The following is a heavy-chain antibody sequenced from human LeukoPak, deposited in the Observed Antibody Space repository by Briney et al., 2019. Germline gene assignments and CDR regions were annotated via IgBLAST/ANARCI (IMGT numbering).Heavy chain of an antibody. CDR1: GFIVSNKY. J-gene: IGHJ2*01. V-gene: IGHV3-66*01. D-gene: IGHD6-25*01. Sequence: GGSLRLSCVASGFIVSNKYMAWVRQAPGKGLEWVSILYSGGTTYHAEPVKGRFIISRDNSKNTLHLQMDSLRAEDTAIYHCARMTSTAWYFDLWGRGTLVTVSS. CDR3: ARMTSTAWYFDL. CDR2: LYSGGTT.